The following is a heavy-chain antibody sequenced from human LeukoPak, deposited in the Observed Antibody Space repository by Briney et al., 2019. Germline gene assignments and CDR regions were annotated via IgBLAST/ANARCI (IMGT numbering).Heavy chain of an antibody. D-gene: IGHD3-10*01. V-gene: IGHV3-7*01. CDR3: ARDKSIAPGYYGSGSYYEDY. Sequence: AGGSLRLSCEGSGFTFRSHWMSWVRQAPGKGLEWVANIHQYGGEKYYVDSVRGRFSISRDNAKNSLYLEMNSLRAEDTAVYYCARDKSIAPGYYGSGSYYEDYWGQGTLVTVSS. CDR2: IHQYGGEK. CDR1: GFTFRSHW. J-gene: IGHJ4*02.